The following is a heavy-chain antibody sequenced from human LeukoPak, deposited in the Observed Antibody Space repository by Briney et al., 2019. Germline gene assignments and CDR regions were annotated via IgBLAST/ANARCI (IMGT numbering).Heavy chain of an antibody. CDR2: IYPGDYDT. CDR1: GYSFTSYW. D-gene: IGHD1-26*01. J-gene: IGHJ4*02. Sequence: GESLKISSKASGYSFTSYWIGWVRQLPGKGLEWMGIIYPGDYDTRYSPSFQGKVAISADKSISTAYLQWSSMKASDTAMYYCERLRGSYQYFDYWGQGTLVTVSS. CDR3: ERLRGSYQYFDY. V-gene: IGHV5-51*01.